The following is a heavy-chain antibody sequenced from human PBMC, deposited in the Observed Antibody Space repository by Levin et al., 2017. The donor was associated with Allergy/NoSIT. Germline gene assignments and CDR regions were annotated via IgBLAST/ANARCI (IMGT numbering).Heavy chain of an antibody. CDR1: GFIFSNYG. CDR2: ISGSGGST. D-gene: IGHD6-13*01. V-gene: IGHV3-23*01. Sequence: LSLTCAASGFIFSNYGMGWVRQAPGKGLEWVSSISGSGGSTYYADSVKGRFTISRDNSESTLYLQMNSLRAEDTAVYYCATFIPAAGTGYWGQGTLVTVSS. J-gene: IGHJ4*02. CDR3: ATFIPAAGTGY.